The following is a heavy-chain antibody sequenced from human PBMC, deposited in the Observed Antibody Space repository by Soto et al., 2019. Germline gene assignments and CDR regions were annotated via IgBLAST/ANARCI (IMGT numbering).Heavy chain of an antibody. D-gene: IGHD4-4*01. V-gene: IGHV4-59*08. CDR3: ARHPTYSPSDYYYYFYMDV. J-gene: IGHJ6*03. CDR1: GGSISSYY. CDR2: IYYSGST. Sequence: ASETLSLTCTVSGGSISSYYWSWIRQPPGKGLEWIGYIYYSGSTNYNPSLKSRVTISVDTSKNQYSLKLSSVTAADTAVYYCARHPTYSPSDYYYYFYMDVWGKGTTVTVSS.